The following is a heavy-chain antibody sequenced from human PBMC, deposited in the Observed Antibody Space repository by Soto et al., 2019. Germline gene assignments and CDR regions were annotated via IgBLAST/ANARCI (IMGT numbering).Heavy chain of an antibody. J-gene: IGHJ4*01. D-gene: IGHD1-1*01. CDR2: VYYSGTT. CDR3: AREFAGWGTLDH. CDR1: NVSITSSY. Sequence: SETLSLTCRGSNVSITSSYWNWIRQTPGKGLEWIGFVYYSGTTKYNPSLKSRVSISIDTSKNEFSLRLTSVTTADTGFYFCAREFAGWGTLDHSSQGTCVTVSS. V-gene: IGHV4-59*01.